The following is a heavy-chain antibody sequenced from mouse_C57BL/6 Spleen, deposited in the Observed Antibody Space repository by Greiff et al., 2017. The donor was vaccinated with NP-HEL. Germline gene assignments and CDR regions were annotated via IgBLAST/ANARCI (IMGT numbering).Heavy chain of an antibody. V-gene: IGHV5-6*01. J-gene: IGHJ3*01. CDR1: GFTFSSYG. CDR2: ISSGGSYT. Sequence: EVQRVESGGDLVKPGGSLKLSCAASGFTFSSYGMSWVRQTPDKRLEWVATISSGGSYTYYPDSVKGRFTISRDNAKNTLYLQMSSLKSEDTAMYYCARDDDGFAYWGQGTLVTVSA. D-gene: IGHD2-4*01. CDR3: ARDDDGFAY.